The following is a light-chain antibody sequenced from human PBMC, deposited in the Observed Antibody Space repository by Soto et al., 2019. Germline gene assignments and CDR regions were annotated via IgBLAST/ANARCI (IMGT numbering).Light chain of an antibody. V-gene: IGKV3-20*01. CDR3: QQYGSSPWT. J-gene: IGKJ1*01. Sequence: EIVLTQSPGTLSLSPGERATLSCRASQCVSSSYLAWYQQKPGQAPRPLIYGASSRAIGIPDRFSGSGSGTDFTLTISRLEPEDFAVYYCQQYGSSPWTVGQGTKVDIK. CDR1: QCVSSSY. CDR2: GAS.